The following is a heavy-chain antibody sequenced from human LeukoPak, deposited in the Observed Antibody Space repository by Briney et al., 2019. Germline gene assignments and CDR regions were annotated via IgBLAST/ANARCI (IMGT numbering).Heavy chain of an antibody. D-gene: IGHD3-10*01. CDR2: IYHSGST. Sequence: PSETLSLTCAVSGGSISSGGYPWSWIRQPPGKGLEWIGYIYHSGSTYYNPSLKSRVTISVDRSKNQFSLKLSSVTAADTAVYYCARADYYGSGSYYFSVGGNDAFDIWGQGTMVTVSS. CDR1: GGSISSGGYP. J-gene: IGHJ3*02. CDR3: ARADYYGSGSYYFSVGGNDAFDI. V-gene: IGHV4-30-2*01.